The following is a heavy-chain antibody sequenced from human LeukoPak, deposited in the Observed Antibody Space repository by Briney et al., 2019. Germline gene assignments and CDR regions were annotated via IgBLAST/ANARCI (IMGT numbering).Heavy chain of an antibody. CDR3: VRESSGWLQLFDY. CDR1: GFTVSSKY. CDR2: IYSGGST. V-gene: IGHV3-66*01. D-gene: IGHD5-24*01. Sequence: GGSLTLSCAASGFTVSSKYMSWVRQAPGKGLEWVSVIYSGGSTYYADSVKGRFTISRDNSKNTVYLQMNSLRAEDTAVYYCVRESSGWLQLFDYWGQGTLVTVSS. J-gene: IGHJ4*02.